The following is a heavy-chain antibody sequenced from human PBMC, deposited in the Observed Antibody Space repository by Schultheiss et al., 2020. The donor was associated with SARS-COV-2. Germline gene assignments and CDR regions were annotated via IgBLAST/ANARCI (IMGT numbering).Heavy chain of an antibody. CDR3: ASSETASYYFDY. Sequence: GGSLRLSCAASGFTFSSYGMHWVRQAPGKGLEWVAFIRYDGSNKYYADSVKGRFTVSRDNSKNTLFLQMNSLTVEDTAVYYCASSETASYYFDYWGQGTLVTVSS. D-gene: IGHD2-21*02. J-gene: IGHJ4*02. CDR2: IRYDGSNK. V-gene: IGHV3-30*02. CDR1: GFTFSSYG.